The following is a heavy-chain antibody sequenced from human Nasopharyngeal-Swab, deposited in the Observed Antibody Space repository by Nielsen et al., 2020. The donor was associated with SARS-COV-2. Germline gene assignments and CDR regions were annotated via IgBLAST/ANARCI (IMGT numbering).Heavy chain of an antibody. V-gene: IGHV3-23*01. Sequence: GGSLRPSCEASGFTFSTYAMSWVRQAAGVRLEWVSGIINSGGSTEYADSVKGRFTISRDKSKNTVFLQMNSLRAEDTAIYSCASWAGSSRDYYGPLDYWGQGNLVTVSS. J-gene: IGHJ4*02. CDR2: IINSGGST. CDR1: GFTFSTYA. CDR3: ASWAGSSRDYYGPLDY. D-gene: IGHD6-25*01.